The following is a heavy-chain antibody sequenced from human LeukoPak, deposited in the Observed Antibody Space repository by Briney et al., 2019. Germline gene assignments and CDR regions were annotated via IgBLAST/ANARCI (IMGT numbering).Heavy chain of an antibody. J-gene: IGHJ4*02. D-gene: IGHD3-22*01. CDR3: ARVYYYDDSGYPFDY. CDR1: GGSISSGGYS. Sequence: SETLSLTCTLSGGSISSGGYSWSWICQHPGKGREWFGYIYYSGRIHYNSSLRGRGTISVDTSKHQFSLKLSSVTAADTAVYYCARVYYYDDSGYPFDYWGQGTLVTVSS. V-gene: IGHV4-31*03. CDR2: IYYSGRI.